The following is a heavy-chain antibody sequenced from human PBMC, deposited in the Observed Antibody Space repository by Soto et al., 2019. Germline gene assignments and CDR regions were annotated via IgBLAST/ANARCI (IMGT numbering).Heavy chain of an antibody. D-gene: IGHD6-19*01. V-gene: IGHV5-51*06. J-gene: IGHJ4*02. CDR1: GYSFTSYW. CDR3: ARSAAGIAVAGTTYDY. Sequence: GESVKIACXGCGYSFTSYWIGWVRQMAGKGLDWMGLIYPGDSDTRYSPASQVQVPISADRSISTAYLQRSILKASDIAMYYCARSAAGIAVAGTTYDYWVQGNLVTVSS. CDR2: IYPGDSDT.